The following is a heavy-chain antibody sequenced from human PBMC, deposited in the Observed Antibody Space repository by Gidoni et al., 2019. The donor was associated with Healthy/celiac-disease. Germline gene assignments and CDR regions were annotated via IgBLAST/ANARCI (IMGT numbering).Heavy chain of an antibody. CDR3: ARDNDFWSGYFPIFDY. V-gene: IGHV3-7*04. CDR2: IKQDGSEK. D-gene: IGHD3-3*01. Sequence: EVQLVESGGGLVQPGGSLRLSCAAAGFTFGSYWMSWVRQAPGKGLEWVANIKQDGSEKYYVDSVKGRFTISRDNAKNSLYLQMNSLRAEDTAVYYCARDNDFWSGYFPIFDYWGQGTLVTVSS. J-gene: IGHJ4*02. CDR1: GFTFGSYW.